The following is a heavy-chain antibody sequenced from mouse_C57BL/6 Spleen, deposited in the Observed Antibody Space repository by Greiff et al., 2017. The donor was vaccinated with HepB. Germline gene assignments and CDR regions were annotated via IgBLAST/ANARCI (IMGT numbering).Heavy chain of an antibody. V-gene: IGHV5-9-1*02. J-gene: IGHJ4*01. Sequence: EVKLMESGEGLVKPGGSLKLSCAASGFTFSSYAMSWVRQTPEKRLEWVAYISSGGDYIYYADTVKGRFTISRDNARNTLYLQMSSLKSEDTAMYYCTRDHYYGSSPYAMDYWGQGTSVTVSS. CDR1: GFTFSSYA. CDR2: ISSGGDYI. D-gene: IGHD1-1*01. CDR3: TRDHYYGSSPYAMDY.